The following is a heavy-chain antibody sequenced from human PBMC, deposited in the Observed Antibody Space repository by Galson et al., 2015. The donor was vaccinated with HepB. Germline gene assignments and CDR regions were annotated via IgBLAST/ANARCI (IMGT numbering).Heavy chain of an antibody. CDR2: INVNDDT. CDR1: GYTFSSHI. D-gene: IGHD2-21*01. V-gene: IGHV1-3*01. J-gene: IGHJ5*02. Sequence: SVKVSCKASGYTFSSHILHWVHQAPGQGLEWMGWINVNDDTRYSQKFQGRVTITRDTSASTAYMELTSLRSEDTAIYYCARDRNYCGGHCSQVAWFDPWGQGTLVTVSS. CDR3: ARDRNYCGGHCSQVAWFDP.